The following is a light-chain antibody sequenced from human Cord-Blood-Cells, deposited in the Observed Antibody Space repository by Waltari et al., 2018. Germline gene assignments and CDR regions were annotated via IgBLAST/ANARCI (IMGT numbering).Light chain of an antibody. CDR1: QSVSSN. J-gene: IGKJ3*01. V-gene: IGKV3-15*01. CDR3: QQYNNWPLT. CDR2: GAS. Sequence: EIVMTQSPATLSVSHGERATLSCRASQSVSSNLAWYQQKPGQAPRPLISGASTRATGIPARFSGSGSGTEFTLTISSLQSEDFAVYYCQQYNNWPLTFGPGTKVDIK.